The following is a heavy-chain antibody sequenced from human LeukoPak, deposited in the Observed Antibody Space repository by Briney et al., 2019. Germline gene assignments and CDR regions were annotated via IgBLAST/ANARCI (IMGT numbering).Heavy chain of an antibody. CDR2: IRYDGSNK. J-gene: IGHJ4*02. Sequence: GGSLRLSCAASGFTFSSYGMHWVRQAPGKGLEWVAFIRYDGSNKYYADSVKGRFTISRDNSKNTLYLQMNSLRAEDTAVYYCAKSVNYGDAWDYFDYWGQGTLVTVSS. V-gene: IGHV3-30*02. D-gene: IGHD4-17*01. CDR3: AKSVNYGDAWDYFDY. CDR1: GFTFSSYG.